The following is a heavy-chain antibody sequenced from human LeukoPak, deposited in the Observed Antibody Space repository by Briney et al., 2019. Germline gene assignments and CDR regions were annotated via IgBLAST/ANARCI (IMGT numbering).Heavy chain of an antibody. V-gene: IGHV1-2*02. CDR2: INPNSGGT. CDR3: ARDQGYPRGTFDY. D-gene: IGHD2-15*01. J-gene: IGHJ4*02. Sequence: APVTVSCKASGYTFTGYYMHWVRQAPGQGLEWMGWINPNSGGTNYAQKFQGRVTMTRDTSISTAYMELSRLRSDDTAVYYCARDQGYPRGTFDYWGQGTLVTVSS. CDR1: GYTFTGYY.